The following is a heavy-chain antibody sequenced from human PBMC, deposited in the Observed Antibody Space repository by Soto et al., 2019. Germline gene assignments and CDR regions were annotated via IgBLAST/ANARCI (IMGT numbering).Heavy chain of an antibody. CDR2: INAGNGNT. D-gene: IGHD2-2*01. J-gene: IGHJ4*02. Sequence: ASVKVSCRASGYTFTSYAMRWVRQAPGQRLEWMGWINAGNGNTKYSQKFQGRVTITRDTSASTAYMELSSLRSEDTAVYYCARGDPIVVVPAADDYWGLGTLVTVSS. CDR3: ARGDPIVVVPAADDY. CDR1: GYTFTSYA. V-gene: IGHV1-3*01.